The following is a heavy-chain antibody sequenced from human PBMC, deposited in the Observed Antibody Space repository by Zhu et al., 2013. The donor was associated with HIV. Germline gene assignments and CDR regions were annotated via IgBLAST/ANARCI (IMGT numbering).Heavy chain of an antibody. CDR1: GFTFSSFG. J-gene: IGHJ6*03. Sequence: VQLVESGGGVVQPGRSLRLSCAASGFTFSSFGMHWVRRAPGKGLEWVTVISSEGSDKYYADSVKGRFTVSRDNSKNTLFLQMNSLKVEDTAVYYCAKEVGWSHDSNDYYMDVWGKGTTVTVSS. CDR2: ISSEGSDK. V-gene: IGHV3-30*18. D-gene: IGHD6-19*01. CDR3: AKEVGWSHDSNDYYMDV.